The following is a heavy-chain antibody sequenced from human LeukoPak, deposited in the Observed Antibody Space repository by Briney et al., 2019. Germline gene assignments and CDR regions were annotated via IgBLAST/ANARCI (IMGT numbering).Heavy chain of an antibody. CDR1: GFTFSSYG. J-gene: IGHJ4*02. CDR3: AKLYIWGSYRPYYFDY. CDR2: ISGSGGST. D-gene: IGHD3-16*02. V-gene: IGHV3-23*01. Sequence: GGSLRLSCAASGFTFSSYGMSWVRQAPGKWLEWVSAISGSGGSTYYADSVKGRFTISRDNSKNTLYLQMNSLRAEDTAIYFCAKLYIWGSYRPYYFDYWGQGTLVTVSS.